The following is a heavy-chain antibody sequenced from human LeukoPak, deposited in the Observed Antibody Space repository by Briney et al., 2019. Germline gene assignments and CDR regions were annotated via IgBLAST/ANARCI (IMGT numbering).Heavy chain of an antibody. V-gene: IGHV4-59*08. D-gene: IGHD3-10*01. J-gene: IGHJ3*02. CDR2: IYYSGST. Sequence: SETLSLTCTVSGGSISNDYWSWIRQSPEKGLEWIGHIYYSGSTNYNPSLKSRVTISVDTSKSQFSLKLSSVTAADSAVYYCAGSYPYYYGSGSRAFDIWGQGTMVTVSS. CDR3: AGSYPYYYGSGSRAFDI. CDR1: GGSISNDY.